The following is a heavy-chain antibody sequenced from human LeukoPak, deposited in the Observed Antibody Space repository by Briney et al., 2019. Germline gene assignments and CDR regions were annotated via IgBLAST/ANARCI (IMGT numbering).Heavy chain of an antibody. CDR1: GFTFSSYE. D-gene: IGHD1-1*01. CDR3: ARHNYYHFDY. J-gene: IGHJ4*02. CDR2: IKHDGSEK. Sequence: PGGSLRLSCAASGFTFSSYEMTWVRQAPGKGLEWVANIKHDGSEKYYVDSVRGRVTISRDNAKNSLYLQMNTLRAEDTAVYFCARHNYYHFDYWGQGTLVTASS. V-gene: IGHV3-7*01.